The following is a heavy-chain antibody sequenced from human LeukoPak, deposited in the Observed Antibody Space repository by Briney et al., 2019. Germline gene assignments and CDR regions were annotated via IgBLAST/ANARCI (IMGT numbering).Heavy chain of an antibody. CDR2: IRYDGSNK. Sequence: GGSLRLSCAASGFTFSSYGMHWVRQAPGKGLEWVAFIRYDGSNKYYADSVKGRFTISRDNSKNTLYLQMNSLRAEDTAVYYCAKATLLWFGESAPGGPWGQGTLVTVSS. D-gene: IGHD3-10*01. CDR3: AKATLLWFGESAPGGP. V-gene: IGHV3-30*02. J-gene: IGHJ5*02. CDR1: GFTFSSYG.